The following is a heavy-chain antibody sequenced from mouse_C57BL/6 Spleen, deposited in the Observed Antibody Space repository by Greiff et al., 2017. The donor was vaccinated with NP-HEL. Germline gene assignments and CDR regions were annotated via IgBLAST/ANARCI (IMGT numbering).Heavy chain of an antibody. J-gene: IGHJ1*03. CDR2: ISSGSSAT. CDR1: GFTFSGYG. CDR3: ANTDGYCSDYWDLDD. D-gene: IGHD2-3*01. Sequence: EVHLVESGGGLVKPGGSLKLSCAASGFTFSGYGMHWVRQAPEKGLEWVAYISSGSSATCYADTVKGRFTISRVNAKNTLYLQLSSLRSEDTAVYYCANTDGYCSDYWDLDDWGKGTTVTVSS. V-gene: IGHV5-17*01.